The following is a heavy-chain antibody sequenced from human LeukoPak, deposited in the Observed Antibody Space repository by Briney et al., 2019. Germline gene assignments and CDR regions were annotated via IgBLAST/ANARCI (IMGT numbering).Heavy chain of an antibody. D-gene: IGHD1-1*01. J-gene: IGHJ5*02. CDR2: INTDGSST. Sequence: GGSLTLFCSASGLTFNNYWMHWVRQAPGKGLLWVSRINTDGSSTSYGDSVKGRFTITRYNAKIRVYLQMDSLRCEGTAVYYCARENCDPWVQGTQVTVSS. CDR1: GLTFNNYW. V-gene: IGHV3-74*01. CDR3: ARENCDP.